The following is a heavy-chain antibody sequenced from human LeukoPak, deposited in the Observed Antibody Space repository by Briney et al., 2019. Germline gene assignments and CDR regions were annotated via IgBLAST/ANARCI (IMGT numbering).Heavy chain of an antibody. D-gene: IGHD4-17*01. CDR3: ARLSYGDSDAFDI. CDR1: GDSISSSSYY. V-gene: IGHV4-39*01. CDR2: IYYGGST. Sequence: KSSETLSLTCSVSGDSISSSSYYWGWIRQPPEKGLEWIGSIYYGGSTYYSPSLKSRVTISVDTSKNQFSLKLSSVTAADTAVYYCARLSYGDSDAFDIWGQGTMVTVSS. J-gene: IGHJ3*02.